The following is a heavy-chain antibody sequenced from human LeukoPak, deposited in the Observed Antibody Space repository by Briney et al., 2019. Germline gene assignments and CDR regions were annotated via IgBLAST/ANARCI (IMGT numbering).Heavy chain of an antibody. Sequence: PSQTLSLTCTVSGASISSGGYYWSWIRQHPGNGLEWIGYIYYSGSTYYNPSLKSRVIMSVDTSKNQFSLKLSSVTAADTAVYYCARSYCTSSSCPIGSFWGQGALVTVSS. CDR3: ARSYCTSSSCPIGSF. D-gene: IGHD2-2*01. CDR1: GASISSGGYY. J-gene: IGHJ4*02. V-gene: IGHV4-31*03. CDR2: IYYSGST.